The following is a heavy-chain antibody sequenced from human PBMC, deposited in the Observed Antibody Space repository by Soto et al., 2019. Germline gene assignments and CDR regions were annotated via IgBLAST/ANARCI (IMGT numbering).Heavy chain of an antibody. D-gene: IGHD2-21*02. CDR2: VSPNGQGI. CDR3: ARDHLILPAHDFFYGSDV. J-gene: IGHJ6*02. Sequence: EVQLLESGGGLVQPGGSLRLSCAASGFTLGRYGMSWVRQAPGKGLEWVSAVSPNGQGIYYADSVRGRFTISRDFSKNTVFLHMDSLRAEDTAVYYCARDHLILPAHDFFYGSDVWGRGATVTVSS. V-gene: IGHV3-23*01. CDR1: GFTLGRYG.